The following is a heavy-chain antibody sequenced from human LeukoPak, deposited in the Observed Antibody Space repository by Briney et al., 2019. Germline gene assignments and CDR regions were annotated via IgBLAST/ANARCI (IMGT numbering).Heavy chain of an antibody. CDR1: GGSVSSSSDY. V-gene: IGHV4-39*07. CDR3: ARLDYGDYLDY. CDR2: VHYSGSA. J-gene: IGHJ4*02. D-gene: IGHD4-17*01. Sequence: PSETLSLTCTVSGGSVSSSSDYWGWIRQPPGKGLEFIGSVHYSGSASSNPSVKSRVTISVVTSKNQFSLKLSSVTAADTAVYYCARLDYGDYLDYWGQGTLVTVSS.